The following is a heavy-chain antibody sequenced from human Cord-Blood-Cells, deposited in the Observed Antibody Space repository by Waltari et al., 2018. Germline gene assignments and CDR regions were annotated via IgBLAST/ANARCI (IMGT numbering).Heavy chain of an antibody. CDR3: ARQTGYRGSYPDY. Sequence: QVHPVHTGAEVKKPGSSVKVSCKASGGPFSSYAISWVGQAPGQGLEWMGGISPSFSTANYAQKFQGRVTITADESTSTAYMELSSLRSEDTAVYYCARQTGYRGSYPDYWGQGTLVTVSS. J-gene: IGHJ4*02. CDR2: ISPSFSTA. CDR1: GGPFSSYA. D-gene: IGHD1-26*01. V-gene: IGHV1-69*01.